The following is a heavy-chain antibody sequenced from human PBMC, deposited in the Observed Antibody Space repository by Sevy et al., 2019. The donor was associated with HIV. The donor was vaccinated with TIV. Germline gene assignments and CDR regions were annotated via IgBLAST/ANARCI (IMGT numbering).Heavy chain of an antibody. D-gene: IGHD3-16*01. J-gene: IGHJ4*02. Sequence: GGSLRLSCAASGFTFSSYAMHWVRQAPGKGLEGVAVISYDGSNKYYADSVKGRFTISRDNSKNTLYLQMNSLRAEDTAVYYCARDGGVAAFDYWGQGTLVTVSS. V-gene: IGHV3-30*04. CDR2: ISYDGSNK. CDR3: ARDGGVAAFDY. CDR1: GFTFSSYA.